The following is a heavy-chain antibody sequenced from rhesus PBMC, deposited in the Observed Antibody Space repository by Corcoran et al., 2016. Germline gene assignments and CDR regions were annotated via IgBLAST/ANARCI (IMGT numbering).Heavy chain of an antibody. Sequence: QVQLQESGPGLVKPSETLSLTCAVSGGSISSNYWSWIRQPPGKGLEWIGYIYCSSGITYYHPSLKGRVTISTDTSKNQFSLELSSVTAADTAVYDCAREDCTGSGCYAIYGLDSWGQGVVVTVSS. CDR1: GGSISSNY. V-gene: IGHV4-160*01. CDR3: AREDCTGSGCYAIYGLDS. J-gene: IGHJ6*01. D-gene: IGHD2-21*01. CDR2: IYCSSGIT.